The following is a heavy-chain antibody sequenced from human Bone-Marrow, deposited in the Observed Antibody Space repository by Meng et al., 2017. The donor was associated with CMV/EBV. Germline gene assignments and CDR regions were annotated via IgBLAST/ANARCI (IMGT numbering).Heavy chain of an antibody. J-gene: IGHJ4*02. CDR2: INAGNGNT. CDR1: GYTFTSYA. Sequence: KASGYTFTSYAMHWVRQAPGQRLEWMGWINAGNGNTRYSQKLQGRVTITRDTSASTAYMELSSLRSEDTAVYYCASGYSSGWYALDYWGQGTLVTVSS. CDR3: ASGYSSGWYALDY. D-gene: IGHD6-19*01. V-gene: IGHV1-3*01.